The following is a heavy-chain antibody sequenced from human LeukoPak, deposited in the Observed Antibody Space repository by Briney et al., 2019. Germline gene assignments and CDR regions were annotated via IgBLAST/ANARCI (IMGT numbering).Heavy chain of an antibody. Sequence: GGSLKLSCAASGFTFDDYAMHWVRQAPGKGLEWVSGISWNSGSIGYADSVKGRFTISRDNAKNSLYLQMNSLRAEDTALYYCAKGLDYGGNSGFDYWGQGTLVTVSS. V-gene: IGHV3-9*01. CDR1: GFTFDDYA. CDR3: AKGLDYGGNSGFDY. CDR2: ISWNSGSI. D-gene: IGHD4-23*01. J-gene: IGHJ4*02.